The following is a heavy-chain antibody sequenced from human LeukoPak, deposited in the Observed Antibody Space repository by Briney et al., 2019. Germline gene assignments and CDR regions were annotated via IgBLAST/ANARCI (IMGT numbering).Heavy chain of an antibody. CDR2: IIPILGIA. Sequence: APVKVSCKASGGTFSSYAISWVRQAPGQGLEWMGRIIPILGIANYAQKFQGRVTITADKSTSTAYMELSSLRSEDTAVYYCARGIVAIAVAGNDAFDIWGQGTMVTVSS. J-gene: IGHJ3*02. CDR3: ARGIVAIAVAGNDAFDI. D-gene: IGHD6-19*01. CDR1: GGTFSSYA. V-gene: IGHV1-69*04.